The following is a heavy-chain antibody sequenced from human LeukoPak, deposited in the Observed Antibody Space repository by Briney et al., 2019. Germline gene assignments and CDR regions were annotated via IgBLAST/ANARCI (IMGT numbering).Heavy chain of an antibody. CDR3: ARAPSEIGGYYPEYFRH. D-gene: IGHD3-22*01. J-gene: IGHJ1*01. Sequence: PGGSLRLSCAASGFTFSSYWIHWVRQAPGKGLVWVSRIKSDGSTNYADSVKGRFTISRDNAKNIVSLQMNSLRAEDTGVYYCARAPSEIGGYYPEYFRHWGQGTLVTVSS. CDR2: IKSDGST. V-gene: IGHV3-74*01. CDR1: GFTFSSYW.